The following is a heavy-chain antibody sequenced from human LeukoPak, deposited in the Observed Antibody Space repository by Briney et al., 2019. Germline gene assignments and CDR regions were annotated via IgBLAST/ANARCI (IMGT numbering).Heavy chain of an antibody. V-gene: IGHV3-23*01. CDR2: ISGSGGST. J-gene: IGHJ4*02. CDR1: GFTFSSYA. CDR3: AKDIGVEMATITTGY. Sequence: PGASLRLSCAASGFTFSSYAMSWVRQAPGKGLEWVSAISGSGGSTYYADSVKGRFTISRDNSKNTLYLQMNGLRAEDTAVYYCAKDIGVEMATITTGYWGQGTLVTVSS. D-gene: IGHD5-24*01.